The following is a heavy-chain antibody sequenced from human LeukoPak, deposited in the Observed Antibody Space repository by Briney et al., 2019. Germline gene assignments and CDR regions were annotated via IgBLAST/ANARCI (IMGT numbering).Heavy chain of an antibody. CDR1: GFTFSSYA. Sequence: GGSLRLSCAASGFTFSSYAMSWVRQAPGKGLEWVSAISGSGGSTYYADSVKGRFTISRDNAKNSLYLQMNSLRAEVTAVYYCARGLRNGYSYGSYWGQGTLVTVSS. D-gene: IGHD5-18*01. V-gene: IGHV3-23*01. J-gene: IGHJ4*02. CDR3: ARGLRNGYSYGSY. CDR2: ISGSGGST.